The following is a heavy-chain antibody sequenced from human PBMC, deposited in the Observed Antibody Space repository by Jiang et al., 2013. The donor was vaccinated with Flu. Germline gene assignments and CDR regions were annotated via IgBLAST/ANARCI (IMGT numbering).Heavy chain of an antibody. CDR1: GFTFSSYG. J-gene: IGHJ4*02. V-gene: IGHV3-30*18. CDR2: ISYDGSNK. Sequence: ESGGGVVQPGRSLRLSCAASGFTFSSYGMHWVRQAPGKGLEWVAVISYDGSNKYYADSVKGRFTISRDNSKNTLYLQMNSLRAEDTAVYYCAKDLFSGWYDLDDYWGQGTLVTVSS. CDR3: AKDLFSGWYDLDDY. D-gene: IGHD6-19*01.